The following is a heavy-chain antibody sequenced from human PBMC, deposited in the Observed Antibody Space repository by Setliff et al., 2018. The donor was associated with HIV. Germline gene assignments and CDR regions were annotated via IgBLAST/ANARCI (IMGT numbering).Heavy chain of an antibody. D-gene: IGHD3-3*01. CDR3: ARAESYYDFWSGYYSEILYFDY. Sequence: SETLSLTCTVSGGSISTYYWSWIRQPPGKGLEWIGSIYYSGSTYYNPSLKSRVTISVDTSKNQFSLKLTSVTAADTAVYYCARAESYYDFWSGYYSEILYFDYWGQGTLVTVSS. CDR1: GGSISTYY. J-gene: IGHJ4*02. CDR2: IYYSGST. V-gene: IGHV4-59*12.